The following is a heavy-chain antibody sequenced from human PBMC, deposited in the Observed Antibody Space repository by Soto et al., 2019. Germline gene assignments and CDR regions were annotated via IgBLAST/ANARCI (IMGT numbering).Heavy chain of an antibody. CDR3: ARGPTYYDFWSGYYTPQRPQKYYYYGMDV. D-gene: IGHD3-3*01. V-gene: IGHV4-34*01. CDR2: INHSGST. Sequence: KPSETLSLTCAVYGGSFSGYYWSWIRQPPGKGLEWIGEINHSGSTNYNPSLKSRVTISVDTSKNQFSLKLSSVTAADTAVYYCARGPTYYDFWSGYYTPQRPQKYYYYGMDVWGQGTTVTVSS. CDR1: GGSFSGYY. J-gene: IGHJ6*02.